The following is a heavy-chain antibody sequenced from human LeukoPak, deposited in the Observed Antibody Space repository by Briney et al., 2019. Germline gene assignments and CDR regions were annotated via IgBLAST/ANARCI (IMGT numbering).Heavy chain of an antibody. J-gene: IGHJ4*02. CDR2: ISSSSSYL. V-gene: IGHV3-21*04. CDR1: GFTFSSYN. CDR3: ARDLYYYDSSGYMVLSAFFDY. Sequence: GGSLRLSCAASGFTFSSYNMNWVRQAPGKGLEWVSSISSSSSYLYYADSLKGRSTISRDNARNSLYLQMNSLRAEDTAVYYCARDLYYYDSSGYMVLSAFFDYWGQGTLVTVSS. D-gene: IGHD3-22*01.